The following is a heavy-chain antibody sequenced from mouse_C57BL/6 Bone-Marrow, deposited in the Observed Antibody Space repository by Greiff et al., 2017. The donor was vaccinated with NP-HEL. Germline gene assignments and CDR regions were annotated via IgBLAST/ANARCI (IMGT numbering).Heavy chain of an antibody. V-gene: IGHV1-39*01. CDR1: GYSFTDYN. Sequence: EVQLHQPGPELVKPGASVKMSCKASGYSFTDYNMNWVKQSTGKSLEWIGEINPTYGTTSYNQKFKGKATLTVDQSSSTAYMQLNSQTSEDSAVYYCARWGRIWGFAYWGQGTLVTVSA. J-gene: IGHJ3*01. D-gene: IGHD1-1*02. CDR3: ARWGRIWGFAY. CDR2: INPTYGTT.